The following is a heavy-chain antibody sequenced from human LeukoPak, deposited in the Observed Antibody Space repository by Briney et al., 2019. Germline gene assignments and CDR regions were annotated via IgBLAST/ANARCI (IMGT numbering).Heavy chain of an antibody. V-gene: IGHV4-39*07. CDR2: IYYSGST. CDR3: AREDVLLWFGELSLYNWFDP. J-gene: IGHJ5*02. CDR1: GGSISSSSYY. D-gene: IGHD3-10*01. Sequence: PSGTLSLTCTVSGGSISSSSYYWGWIRQPPGRGLEWIGSIYYSGSTYYNPSLKSRVTISVDTSKNQFSLKLSSVTAADTAVYYCAREDVLLWFGELSLYNWFDPWGQGTLVTVSS.